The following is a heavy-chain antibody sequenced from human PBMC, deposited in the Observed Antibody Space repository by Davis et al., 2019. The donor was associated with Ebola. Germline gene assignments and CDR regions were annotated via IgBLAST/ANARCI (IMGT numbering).Heavy chain of an antibody. CDR3: ARTMIVVVASFDI. D-gene: IGHD3-22*01. CDR1: GASISSSNYY. J-gene: IGHJ3*02. Sequence: SETLSLTCTVSGASISSSNYYWGWIRQPPGKGLEWIGSIYYSGSTYYNPSLKSRVTISVDTSKNQFFLKLSSVTAADTAVYYCARTMIVVVASFDIWGQGTMVTVSS. CDR2: IYYSGST. V-gene: IGHV4-39*01.